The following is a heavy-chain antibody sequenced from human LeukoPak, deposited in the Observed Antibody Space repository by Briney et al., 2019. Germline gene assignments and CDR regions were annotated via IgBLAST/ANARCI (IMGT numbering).Heavy chain of an antibody. CDR3: AKDLSSSHVSEYFDY. CDR2: ISGSGGHT. Sequence: GGSLRLSCAASGFTFSLNAMTWVRQAPGKGLEWVSSISGSGGHTYYVDSVKGRFTISRDNSKNTLYLQMNSLRAEDTAVYYCAKDLSSSHVSEYFDYWGQGTLVTVSS. J-gene: IGHJ4*02. D-gene: IGHD6-6*01. CDR1: GFTFSLNA. V-gene: IGHV3-23*01.